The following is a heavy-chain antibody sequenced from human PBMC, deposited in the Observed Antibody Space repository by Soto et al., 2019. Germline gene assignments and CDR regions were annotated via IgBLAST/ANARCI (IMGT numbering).Heavy chain of an antibody. J-gene: IGHJ4*02. CDR2: IHPRGGST. Sequence: ASVKVSCKASGYAFTAYFMHWVRQAPGQGLEWMGIIHPRGGSTNYAQRFQGRVAMTWDTSTSTVYMELSSLRSDDTAVYYCARAPYSSSSFFFDYWGPGTPVTVSS. CDR1: GYAFTAYF. D-gene: IGHD6-6*01. V-gene: IGHV1-46*01. CDR3: ARAPYSSSSFFFDY.